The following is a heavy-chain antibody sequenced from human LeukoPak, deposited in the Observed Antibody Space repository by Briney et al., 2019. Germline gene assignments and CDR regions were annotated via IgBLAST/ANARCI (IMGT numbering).Heavy chain of an antibody. V-gene: IGHV1-2*02. D-gene: IGHD3-22*01. CDR3: ARDAGDSSGYYYAFDI. CDR1: GYTFTGYC. CDR2: INPNSGGT. Sequence: ASVKVSCKASGYTFTGYCMHWVRQAPGQGLEWMGWINPNSGGTNYAQKFQGRVTMTRDTSISTAYMELSRLRSDDTAVYYCARDAGDSSGYYYAFDIWGQGTMATVSS. J-gene: IGHJ3*02.